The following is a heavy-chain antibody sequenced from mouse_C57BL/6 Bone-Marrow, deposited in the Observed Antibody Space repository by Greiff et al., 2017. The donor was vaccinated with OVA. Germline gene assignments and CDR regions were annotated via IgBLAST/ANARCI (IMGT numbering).Heavy chain of an antibody. V-gene: IGHV5-16*01. CDR2: INSDGSST. D-gene: IGHD5-5*01. Sequence: KLMESEGGLVQPGSSMKLSCTASGFTFSDYYMAWVRQVPEKGLEWVANINSDGSSTYYLDSLKSRFIISRDNAKNILYLQMSSLKSEDTATYYCARDYPYAMDYWGQGTSVTVSS. CDR3: ARDYPYAMDY. CDR1: GFTFSDYY. J-gene: IGHJ4*01.